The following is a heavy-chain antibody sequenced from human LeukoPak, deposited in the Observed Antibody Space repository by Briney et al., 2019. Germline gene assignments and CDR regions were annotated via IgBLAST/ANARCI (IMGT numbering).Heavy chain of an antibody. V-gene: IGHV3-48*03. J-gene: IGHJ4*02. D-gene: IGHD3-22*01. CDR3: ARDEHQYYSESSGRFDY. CDR1: GFTFSSYE. Sequence: PGGSLRLSCAASGFTFSSYEMNWVRQAPGKGLEWVSFIGTSDNSMYYADSVKGRFTISRDNAKNSLYLQMNSLRAEDSAMYYCARDEHQYYSESSGRFDYWGQGTLVTVSS. CDR2: IGTSDNSM.